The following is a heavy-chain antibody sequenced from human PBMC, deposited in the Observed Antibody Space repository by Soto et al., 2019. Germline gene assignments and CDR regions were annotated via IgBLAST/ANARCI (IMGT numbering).Heavy chain of an antibody. D-gene: IGHD2-15*01. CDR2: IIPIFGTA. CDR3: ARSIVVVVAAGFDY. J-gene: IGHJ4*02. Sequence: ASVKVSCKASGGTFSSYAISWVRQAPGQGLEWMGGIIPIFGTANYAQKFQGRVTITADESTSTAYMELSSLRSEDTAVYYCARSIVVVVAAGFDYWGQGTLVTVSS. CDR1: GGTFSSYA. V-gene: IGHV1-69*13.